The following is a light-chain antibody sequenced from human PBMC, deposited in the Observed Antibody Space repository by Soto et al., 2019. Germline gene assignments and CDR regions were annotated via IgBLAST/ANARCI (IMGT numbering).Light chain of an antibody. J-gene: IGLJ2*01. CDR1: SSDVGGYNY. Sequence: QSALAQPASVSGSPGQSITISCTGTSSDVGGYNYVSWYQQHPGKAPKLMISEVSDRPSGVSNRFSGSKSDNTASLTISGLQAEDEADYYCSSYTSSTTVIFGGGTKVTVL. CDR2: EVS. CDR3: SSYTSSTTVI. V-gene: IGLV2-14*01.